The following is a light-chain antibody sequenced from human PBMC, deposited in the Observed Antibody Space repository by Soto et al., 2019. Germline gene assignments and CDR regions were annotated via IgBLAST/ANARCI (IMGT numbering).Light chain of an antibody. Sequence: DIQMTQSPSTLSASVGDRVTITCRASQDISRWLAWYQQKPGKPPKLLIYDASGLDSGVPSRFSGSGFGTEFTLTITGLQPEDFSTFSCQQYDSFPWTFGQGTNVDFK. J-gene: IGKJ1*01. CDR1: QDISRW. V-gene: IGKV1-5*01. CDR3: QQYDSFPWT. CDR2: DAS.